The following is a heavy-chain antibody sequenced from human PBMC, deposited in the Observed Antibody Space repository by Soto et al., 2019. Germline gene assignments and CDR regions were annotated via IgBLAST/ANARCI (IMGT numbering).Heavy chain of an antibody. V-gene: IGHV1-69*02. CDR1: GGTFSSYT. J-gene: IGHJ5*02. Sequence: GASVKVSCKASGGTFSSYTISWVRQAPGQEHEWMGRIIPILGIANYAQKFQGRVTITADKSTSTAYMELSSLRSEDTAVYYCAYGSGSYSDKNWFDPWGQGTLVTVS. CDR2: IIPILGIA. D-gene: IGHD3-10*01. CDR3: AYGSGSYSDKNWFDP.